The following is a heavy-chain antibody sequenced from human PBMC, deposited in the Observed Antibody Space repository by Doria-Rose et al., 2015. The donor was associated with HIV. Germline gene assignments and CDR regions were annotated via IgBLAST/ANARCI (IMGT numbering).Heavy chain of an antibody. V-gene: IGHV2-26*01. Sequence: QITLKESGPVLVKPTETLTLTCTVSGVSLSSPGMGVSWIRQPPGKALEWLANIFSDDERSYITSLKSRLTISRGTSKSQVVLTMTDMDPVDTATYYCARIKSSRWYHKYYFDFCGQGTLVIVSA. CDR1: GVSLSSPGMG. CDR3: ARIKSSRWYHKYYFDF. D-gene: IGHD6-13*01. CDR2: IFSDDER. J-gene: IGHJ4*02.